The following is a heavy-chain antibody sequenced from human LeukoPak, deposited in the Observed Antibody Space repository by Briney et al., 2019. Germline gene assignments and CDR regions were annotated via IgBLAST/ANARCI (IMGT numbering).Heavy chain of an antibody. CDR3: AKAKPSLTVTTLFDY. D-gene: IGHD4-17*01. CDR2: IWYDGSNK. V-gene: IGHV3-30*02. Sequence: GGSLRLSCAASGFTFSSYGMHWVRQAPGKGLEWVAVIWYDGSNKYYADSVKGRFTISRDNSKNTLYLQMNSLRAEDTAVYYCAKAKPSLTVTTLFDYWGQGTLVTVSS. J-gene: IGHJ4*02. CDR1: GFTFSSYG.